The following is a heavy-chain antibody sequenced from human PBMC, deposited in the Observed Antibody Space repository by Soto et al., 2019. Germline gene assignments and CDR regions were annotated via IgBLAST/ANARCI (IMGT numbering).Heavy chain of an antibody. CDR3: ASSGPPDYYYGMDV. Sequence: QVQLVQSGAAVKKPGSSVKVSCKASGGTFSSYTISWVRQAPGQGLEWMGRIIPILGIANYAQKFQGRVTITADKSTSTAYMELSSLRSEDTAVYYCASSGPPDYYYGMDVWGQGTTVTVSS. V-gene: IGHV1-69*02. CDR1: GGTFSSYT. J-gene: IGHJ6*02. CDR2: IIPILGIA.